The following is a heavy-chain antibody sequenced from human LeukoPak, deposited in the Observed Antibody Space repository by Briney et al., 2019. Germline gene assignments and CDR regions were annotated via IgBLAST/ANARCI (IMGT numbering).Heavy chain of an antibody. Sequence: GGSLRLSCAASGFTFSTYTMSWVRQAPGKGLEWVSAISGSGVSTFYADSVKGRFTISRDNSKNTLYLQMNSLRADDTAVYYCAKDRAQTPLKYWGQGTLVTVSS. CDR3: AKDRAQTPLKY. J-gene: IGHJ4*02. D-gene: IGHD2-15*01. CDR1: GFTFSTYT. V-gene: IGHV3-23*01. CDR2: ISGSGVST.